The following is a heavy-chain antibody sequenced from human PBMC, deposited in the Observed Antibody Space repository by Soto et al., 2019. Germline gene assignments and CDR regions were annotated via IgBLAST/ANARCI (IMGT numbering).Heavy chain of an antibody. V-gene: IGHV3-7*05. D-gene: IGHD6-19*01. J-gene: IGHJ5*02. CDR2: IKDDGGDE. CDR1: GFTFSPYW. Sequence: EVQLVESGGGLVQPGGSLRLSCAASGFTFSPYWMSWVRQAPGKGLEWVAIIKDDGGDEHYLEAVRGRFTISGDNAKKSLYLAMDSLRVEDTAVYYCAGGSGWISDTWGQGTLVTVSS. CDR3: AGGSGWISDT.